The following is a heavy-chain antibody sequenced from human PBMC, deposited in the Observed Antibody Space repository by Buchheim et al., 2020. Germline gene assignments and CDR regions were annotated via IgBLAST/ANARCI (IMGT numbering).Heavy chain of an antibody. D-gene: IGHD6-13*01. Sequence: QVQLVESGGGVVQPGRSLRLSCAASGFTFSSYGMHWVRQAPGKGLEWVAVISYDGSNKYYADSVKGRFTISRDNSKNTLYLQMNSLRAEDTAVYYCAREGDSSWSLDYWGQGTL. CDR1: GFTFSSYG. CDR3: AREGDSSWSLDY. CDR2: ISYDGSNK. V-gene: IGHV3-30*03. J-gene: IGHJ4*02.